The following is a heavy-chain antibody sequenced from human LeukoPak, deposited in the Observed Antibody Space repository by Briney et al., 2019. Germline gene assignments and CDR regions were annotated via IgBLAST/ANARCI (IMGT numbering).Heavy chain of an antibody. CDR2: ISSSSSYI. J-gene: IGHJ4*02. CDR1: GFTFSSYS. V-gene: IGHV3-21*01. D-gene: IGHD3-3*01. Sequence: PGGSLRLSCAASGFTFSSYSMNWVRQAPGKGLEWVSSISSSSSYIYYADSVKGRFTISRDNAKNSLYLQMNSLRAEDTAVYYCARDSAPRITIFGVVHFDYWGQGTLVTVSS. CDR3: ARDSAPRITIFGVVHFDY.